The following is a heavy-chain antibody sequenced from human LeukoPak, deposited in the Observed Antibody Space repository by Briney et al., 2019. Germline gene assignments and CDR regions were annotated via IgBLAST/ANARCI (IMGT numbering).Heavy chain of an antibody. CDR1: GFTFSSYW. Sequence: GGSLRLSCAASGFTFSSYWMSWVRQAPGKGLEWVANIKQDGSGKYYVDSVKGRFTISRDNAKNLLYLQMNSLRAEDTAVYYCARNGALRYFGGDYYYYYMDVWGKGTTVTISS. V-gene: IGHV3-7*01. J-gene: IGHJ6*03. D-gene: IGHD3-9*01. CDR3: ARNGALRYFGGDYYYYYMDV. CDR2: IKQDGSGK.